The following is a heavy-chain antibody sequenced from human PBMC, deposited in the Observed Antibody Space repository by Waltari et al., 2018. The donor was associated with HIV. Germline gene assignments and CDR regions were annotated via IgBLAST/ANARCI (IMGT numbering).Heavy chain of an antibody. V-gene: IGHV4-59*01. CDR3: ARGSAVAMPFDL. CDR1: GGPITNYS. Sequence: QVQLRESAPGLVKPSETLSLTCTFSGGPITNYSWSWIRQSPEKGLEWIGYIYSSGSTNYNPSLKSRVTMSLDRSDDQFSLRLTSVTAADTALYYCARGSAVAMPFDLWGQGILVTVSS. CDR2: IYSSGST. J-gene: IGHJ4*02. D-gene: IGHD2-2*01.